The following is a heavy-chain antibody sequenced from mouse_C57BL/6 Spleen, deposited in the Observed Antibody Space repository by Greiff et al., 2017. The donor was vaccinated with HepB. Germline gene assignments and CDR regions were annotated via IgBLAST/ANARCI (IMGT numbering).Heavy chain of an antibody. J-gene: IGHJ4*01. Sequence: QVQLKQPGAELVKPGASVKLSCKASGYTFTSYWMQWVKQRPGQGLEWIGEIDPSDSYTNYNQKFKGKATLTVDTSSSTAYMQLSSLTSEDSAVYYCARVGTGGDYWGQGTSVTVSS. V-gene: IGHV1-50*01. D-gene: IGHD3-3*01. CDR3: ARVGTGGDY. CDR2: IDPSDSYT. CDR1: GYTFTSYW.